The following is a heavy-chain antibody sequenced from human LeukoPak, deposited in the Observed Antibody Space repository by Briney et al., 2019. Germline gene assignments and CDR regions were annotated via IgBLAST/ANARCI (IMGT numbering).Heavy chain of an antibody. V-gene: IGHV3-7*01. J-gene: IGHJ4*02. CDR1: GFTFSNAW. D-gene: IGHD2-8*02. Sequence: PGGSLRLSCAASGFTFSNAWMSWVRQAPGKGLEWVAKIKQDGSEKYYVDSVEGRFTISRDNAKSSLYLQMNSLRAEDTAVYYCAREGYCTGNTCSFDYWGQGTLVTVSS. CDR3: AREGYCTGNTCSFDY. CDR2: IKQDGSEK.